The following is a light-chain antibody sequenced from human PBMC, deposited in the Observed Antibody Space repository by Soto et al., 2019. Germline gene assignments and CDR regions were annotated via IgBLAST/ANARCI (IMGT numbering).Light chain of an antibody. CDR3: MQALQTPYT. V-gene: IGKV2-28*01. CDR2: LGS. J-gene: IGKJ2*01. CDR1: QSLLYSNGYNY. Sequence: DIVMTQSPLSLPVTPGEPASISCRSTQSLLYSNGYNYLNWYLQKPGQSPQLLIYLGSSRASGVPDRFSGSGSGTDFTLKISRVEAEDVGVYYCMQALQTPYTFGQGTKVEIK.